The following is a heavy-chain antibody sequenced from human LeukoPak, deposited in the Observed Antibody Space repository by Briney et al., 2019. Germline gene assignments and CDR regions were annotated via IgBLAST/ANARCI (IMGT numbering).Heavy chain of an antibody. CDR3: AKPYYYGSRSYMDY. CDR1: GFTFSSYG. CDR2: ISYDGSNT. Sequence: GRSLRLSCAASGFTFSSYGMHWVRRAPGKGLEWVAVISYDGSNTYYADSVKGRFTISRDNSKNMLYLQMNSLGAEDTAVYYCAKPYYYGSRSYMDYWGQGTLVTVSS. J-gene: IGHJ4*02. V-gene: IGHV3-30*18. D-gene: IGHD3-10*01.